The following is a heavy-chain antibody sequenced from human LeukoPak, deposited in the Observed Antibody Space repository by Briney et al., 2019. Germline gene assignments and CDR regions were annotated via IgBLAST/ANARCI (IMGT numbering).Heavy chain of an antibody. D-gene: IGHD4-11*01. J-gene: IGHJ4*02. CDR1: GFPFSNYG. V-gene: IGHV3-23*01. CDR2: ISHITGGT. Sequence: PGGSLRTFRAAAGFPFSNYGVSWVRQAPGKGLEWVSSISHITGGTYYADAGKGRFTISRDNAKGSLYLQMDSLKAEDTAVYYCSRDDLDYSSSRYFDYWGQARVITVSS. CDR3: SRDDLDYSSSRYFDY.